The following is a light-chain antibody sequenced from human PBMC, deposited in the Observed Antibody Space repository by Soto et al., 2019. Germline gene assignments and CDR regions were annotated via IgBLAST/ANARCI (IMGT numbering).Light chain of an antibody. CDR1: QSVSSYS. CDR2: GAS. J-gene: IGKJ1*01. V-gene: IGKV3-20*01. Sequence: EIVLTQSPGTLSLSPGERATLSCRASQSVSSYSLAWYQKKPGQAPRLLIYGASSRAAGIPDRFSCSGSGTDLTLTISGREPEDFAVYYCQQYGSSLTWTFGQGTKVEIQ. CDR3: QQYGSSLTWT.